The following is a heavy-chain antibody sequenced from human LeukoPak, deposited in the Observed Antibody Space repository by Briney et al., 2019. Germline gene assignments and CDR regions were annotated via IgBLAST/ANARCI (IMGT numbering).Heavy chain of an antibody. CDR3: ARHSSSSRGWFDP. J-gene: IGHJ5*02. Sequence: SETLSLTCTVSGGSINSYYWSWIRQPPGKGLGWIGYIYYSGSTNYNSSLKSRVTISVDTSKNQFSLKLSFVTAADTAVYYCARHSSSSRGWFDPWGQGTLVTVSS. V-gene: IGHV4-59*08. CDR1: GGSINSYY. CDR2: IYYSGST. D-gene: IGHD6-6*01.